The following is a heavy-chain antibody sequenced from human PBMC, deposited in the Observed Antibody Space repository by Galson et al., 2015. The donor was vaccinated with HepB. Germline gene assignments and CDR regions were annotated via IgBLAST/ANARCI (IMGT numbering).Heavy chain of an antibody. CDR1: GFTFSGSA. V-gene: IGHV3-73*01. J-gene: IGHJ6*03. CDR3: TRHYRGPTVTTSYYYMDV. CDR2: IRSKANSYAT. Sequence: SLRLSCAASGFTFSGSAMHWVRQASGKGLEWVGRIRSKANSYATAYAASVKGRFTISRDDSKNTAYLQMNSLKTEDTAVYYCTRHYRGPTVTTSYYYMDVWGKGTTVTVSS. D-gene: IGHD4-11*01.